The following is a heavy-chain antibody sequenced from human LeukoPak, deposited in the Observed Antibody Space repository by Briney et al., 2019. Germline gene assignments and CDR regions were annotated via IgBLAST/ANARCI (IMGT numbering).Heavy chain of an antibody. CDR1: GFTFGDYA. CDR3: SLVPAAIRAFDI. J-gene: IGHJ3*02. V-gene: IGHV3-49*03. D-gene: IGHD2-2*01. CDR2: IRSKAYGGTT. Sequence: GGSQRLSCTASGFTFGDYAMSWFRQAPGKGLEWVGFIRSKAYGGTTGYAASVKGRFTISRDDSKSIAYLQMNSLKTEDTAVYYCSLVPAAIRAFDIWGQGTMVTVSS.